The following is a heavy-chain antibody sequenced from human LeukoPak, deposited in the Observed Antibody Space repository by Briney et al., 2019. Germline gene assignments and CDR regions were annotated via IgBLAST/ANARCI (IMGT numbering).Heavy chain of an antibody. CDR1: GFTFSSYA. D-gene: IGHD3-16*02. CDR2: ISGSGGST. J-gene: IGHJ4*02. CDR3: AKDLGSYRYRGYFDY. V-gene: IGHV3-23*01. Sequence: GGSLRLSCAASGFTFSSYAMSWVRQAPGKGLEWVSAISGSGGSTYYADSVKGRFTISRDNSKNTLYLQMNSLRAEDTAVYYCAKDLGSYRYRGYFDYWRQGTLVTVSS.